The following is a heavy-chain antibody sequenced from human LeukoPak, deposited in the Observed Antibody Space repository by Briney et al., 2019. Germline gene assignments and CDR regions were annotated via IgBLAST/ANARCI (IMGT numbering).Heavy chain of an antibody. CDR1: GFTFSSYG. V-gene: IGHV3-33*01. J-gene: IGHJ4*02. D-gene: IGHD6-19*01. CDR2: IWYDGSNK. CDR3: ARESDDSSGWYEVHY. Sequence: GRSLRLFCAASGFTFSSYGMHWVRQAPGKGLEWVAVIWYDGSNKYYADSVKGRFTISRDNSKNTLYLQMNSLRDKDTAVYYCARESDDSSGWYEVHYWGQGTLVTVSS.